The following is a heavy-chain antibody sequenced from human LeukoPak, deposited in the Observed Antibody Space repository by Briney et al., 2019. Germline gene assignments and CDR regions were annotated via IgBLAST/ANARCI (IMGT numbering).Heavy chain of an antibody. D-gene: IGHD2-15*01. CDR2: IIPILVIA. V-gene: IGHV1-69*04. CDR3: ARMAGYCSGGSCYLGYFDY. J-gene: IGHJ4*02. CDR1: GGTFSSYA. Sequence: ASVKVSCKASGGTFSSYAISWVRQAPGQGLEWMGRIIPILVIANYAQKFQGRVTITADKSTSTAYMELSSLRSEDTAVYYCARMAGYCSGGSCYLGYFDYWGQGTLVTVSS.